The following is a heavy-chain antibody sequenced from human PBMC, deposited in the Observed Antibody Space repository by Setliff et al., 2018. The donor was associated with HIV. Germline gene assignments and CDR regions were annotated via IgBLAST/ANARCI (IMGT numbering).Heavy chain of an antibody. CDR3: ASRWPAMREFDY. Sequence: SETLSLTCAVSGYSISGGYYWGWIRQTPGKGLEWIGSIYHSGTTYYNPSLRSRVTISLDKSKNQFSLKVNSVTAADTAVYYCASRWPAMREFDYWGQGTLVTVSS. CDR2: IYHSGTT. CDR1: GYSISGGYY. V-gene: IGHV4-38-2*01. D-gene: IGHD2-2*01. J-gene: IGHJ4*02.